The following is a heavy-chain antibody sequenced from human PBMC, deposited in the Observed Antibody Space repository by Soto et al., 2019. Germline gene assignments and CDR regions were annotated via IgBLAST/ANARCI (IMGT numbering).Heavy chain of an antibody. Sequence: SETLSLTCTVSGGSISSSSYYWGWIRQPPGKGLEWIGSIYYSGSTYYNPSLKSRVTISVDTSKNQFSLKLSSVTAADTAVYYCARHQDSGSYYTASGYYMDVWGKGTTVTVSS. J-gene: IGHJ6*03. V-gene: IGHV4-39*01. CDR3: ARHQDSGSYYTASGYYMDV. D-gene: IGHD3-10*01. CDR2: IYYSGST. CDR1: GGSISSSSYY.